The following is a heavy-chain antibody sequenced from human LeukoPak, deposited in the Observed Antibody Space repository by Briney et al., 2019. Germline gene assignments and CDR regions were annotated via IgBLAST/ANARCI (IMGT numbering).Heavy chain of an antibody. Sequence: GGSLRLSCAASGFTFSGYAMSWVRQAPGKGLEWVSAISGSGGSTYYADSVKGRFTISRDNSKNTLYLQMNSLRAEDTAVYYCAKETGVYDFWSGYFLDYYYGMDVWGQGTTVTVSS. CDR1: GFTFSGYA. J-gene: IGHJ6*02. D-gene: IGHD3-3*01. CDR2: ISGSGGST. CDR3: AKETGVYDFWSGYFLDYYYGMDV. V-gene: IGHV3-23*01.